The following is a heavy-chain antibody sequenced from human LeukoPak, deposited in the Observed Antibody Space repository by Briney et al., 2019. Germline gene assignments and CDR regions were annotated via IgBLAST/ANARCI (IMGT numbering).Heavy chain of an antibody. Sequence: PSETLSLTCTVSGGSISGSSYYWGWIRQPPGKGLEWIGSIYYSGSTYYNPSLKSRVTISVDTSKNQFSLKLNSVTAADTAVYYCAKGDTVAGTFDYWGQGTLVTVSS. V-gene: IGHV4-39*01. CDR1: GGSISGSSYY. CDR3: AKGDTVAGTFDY. CDR2: IYYSGST. J-gene: IGHJ4*02. D-gene: IGHD6-19*01.